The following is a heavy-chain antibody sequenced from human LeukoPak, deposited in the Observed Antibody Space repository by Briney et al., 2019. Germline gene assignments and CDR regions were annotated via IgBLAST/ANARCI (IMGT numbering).Heavy chain of an antibody. V-gene: IGHV1-69*13. D-gene: IGHD3-10*01. CDR3: ARDITMVRGVFSRDAFDI. CDR1: GGTFSSYA. J-gene: IGHJ3*02. CDR2: IIPIFGTA. Sequence: SVKVSCKASGGTFSSYAISWVRQAPGQGLEWMGGIIPIFGTANYAQKFQGRVTITADESTSTAYMELSSLRSEDTAVYYCARDITMVRGVFSRDAFDIWGQGTMVTVSS.